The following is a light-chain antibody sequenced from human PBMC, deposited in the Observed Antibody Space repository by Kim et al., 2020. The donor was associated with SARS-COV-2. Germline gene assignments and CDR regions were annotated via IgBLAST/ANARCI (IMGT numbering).Light chain of an antibody. J-gene: IGKJ1*01. CDR1: QSISGY. CDR3: QQYKNWPPGT. V-gene: IGKV3-15*01. Sequence: EIVMTQSPATLSVSPGERATLSCRASQSISGYLAWYQQKPGQAPRLLIYLASTRVTGTPARFSGSGSGTEFTLTISSLQSEDFAIYYCQQYKNWPPGTFGQGTKVDIK. CDR2: LAS.